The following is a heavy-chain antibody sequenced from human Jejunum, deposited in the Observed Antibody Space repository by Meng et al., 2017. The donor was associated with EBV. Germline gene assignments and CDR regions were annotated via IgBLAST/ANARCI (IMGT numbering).Heavy chain of an antibody. J-gene: IGHJ4*02. D-gene: IGHD1-26*01. Sequence: QVQLQESGPRLANPSGTLSLTCGVSGDSVSTDKWWSWVRQSPGKGLEWNGETSHRGITYYNPSLESRVTISIDTSKSQFSLRLRSVTAADTAVYYCARASWERLLEYWGQGTLVTVYS. V-gene: IGHV4-4*02. CDR3: ARASWERLLEY. CDR1: GDSVSTDKW. CDR2: TSHRGIT.